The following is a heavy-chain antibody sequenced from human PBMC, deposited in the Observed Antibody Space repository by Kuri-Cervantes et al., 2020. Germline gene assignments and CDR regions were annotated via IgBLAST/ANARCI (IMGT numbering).Heavy chain of an antibody. CDR1: GGSFSDYY. J-gene: IGHJ4*02. V-gene: IGHV4-34*01. CDR2: IYYSGST. CDR3: ARGGWYYGSGSYYPIDY. Sequence: GSLRLSCAVYGGSFSDYYCGWIRQPPGKGLEWIGSIYYSGSTYYNPSLKSRVTISVDTSKNQFSLKLSSVTAADTAVYYCARGGWYYGSGSYYPIDYWGQGTLVTVSS. D-gene: IGHD3-10*01.